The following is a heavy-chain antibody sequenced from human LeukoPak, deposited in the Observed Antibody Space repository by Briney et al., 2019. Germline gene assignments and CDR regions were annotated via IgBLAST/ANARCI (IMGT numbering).Heavy chain of an antibody. CDR2: IYPGDSDT. V-gene: IGHV5-51*01. CDR3: ARRGYRSGANAFDI. J-gene: IGHJ3*02. CDR1: GYSITNYW. Sequence: GESLKISCKGSGYSITNYWIGWVRQMPGKGLEWMGIIYPGDSDTRYSPSFQGQATISADKSISTAYLQWSSLKASDTAMYYCARRGYRSGANAFDIWGQGTMVTVSS. D-gene: IGHD6-19*01.